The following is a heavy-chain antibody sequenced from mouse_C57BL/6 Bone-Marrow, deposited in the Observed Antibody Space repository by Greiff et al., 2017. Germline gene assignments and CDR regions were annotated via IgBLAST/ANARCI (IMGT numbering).Heavy chain of an antibody. Sequence: VQLQQSGPELVKPGASVKISCKASGYAFSSSWMNWVKQRPGKGLEWIGRIYPGDGDTNSNGKFKGKAPLPADNSSSTAYMQLSSLTSEDSAVYCCAQRGRAYWGQGTLVTVSA. D-gene: IGHD4-1*02. CDR1: GYAFSSSW. CDR2: IYPGDGDT. V-gene: IGHV1-82*01. CDR3: AQRGRAY. J-gene: IGHJ3*01.